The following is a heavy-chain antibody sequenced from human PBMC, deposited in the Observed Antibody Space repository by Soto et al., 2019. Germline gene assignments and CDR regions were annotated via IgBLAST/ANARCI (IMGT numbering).Heavy chain of an antibody. Sequence: RASVKVSCKVSGYTLTELSMHWVRQAPGKGLEWMGGFDPEDGETIYAQKFQGRVTMTEDTSTDTAYMELSSLRSEDTAVYYCATARLDYYGSGSYYNHPQAFDPWGQGTLVTGSS. V-gene: IGHV1-24*01. CDR1: GYTLTELS. D-gene: IGHD3-10*01. CDR2: FDPEDGET. CDR3: ATARLDYYGSGSYYNHPQAFDP. J-gene: IGHJ5*02.